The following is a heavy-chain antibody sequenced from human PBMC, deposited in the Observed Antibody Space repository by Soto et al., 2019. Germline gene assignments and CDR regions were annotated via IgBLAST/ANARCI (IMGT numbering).Heavy chain of an antibody. CDR1: GFTFSSYA. J-gene: IGHJ5*02. D-gene: IGHD3-3*01. Sequence: QVQLVESGGGVVQPGRSLRLSCAASGFTFSSYAMHWVRQAPGKGLEWVAVISYDGSNKYYADSVKGRFTISRDNSKNSLYLQMNSLSAEDTDVYYCAREIANYGFRNPFDPWGQGTLVTVSS. CDR2: ISYDGSNK. V-gene: IGHV3-30-3*01. CDR3: AREIANYGFRNPFDP.